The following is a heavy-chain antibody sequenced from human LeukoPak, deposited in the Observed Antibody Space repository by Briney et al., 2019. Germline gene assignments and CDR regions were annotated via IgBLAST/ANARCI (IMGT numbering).Heavy chain of an antibody. V-gene: IGHV4-4*07. D-gene: IGHD2-21*01. CDR2: YYNNGNS. CDR1: GASVNSYY. J-gene: IGHJ4*02. CDR3: ARDTYCGTDCHYYYGD. Sequence: ASETLSLTCSVTGASVNSYYWSWIRQSAGKGLEWIGRYYNNGNSNVNPSLKSRITMSSDVSKNQVYLSVASLTVADTAIYYCARDTYCGTDCHYYYGDWGQGILVTVSS.